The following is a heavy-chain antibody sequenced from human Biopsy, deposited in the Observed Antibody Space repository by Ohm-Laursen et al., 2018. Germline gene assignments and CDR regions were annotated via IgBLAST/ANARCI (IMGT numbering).Heavy chain of an antibody. CDR3: ARNPPSYSYNGSGISDVFDI. J-gene: IGHJ3*02. V-gene: IGHV4-61*01. D-gene: IGHD3-22*01. CDR2: IYYSGST. Sequence: TLSLTCTVSGGSVSSGSYYWSWIRQPPGKGLEWIGYIYYSGSTNYNPSLKSRVTISVDTSRNQFSLKLSSVTAADTAVYYCARNPPSYSYNGSGISDVFDIWGQGTMVTASS. CDR1: GGSVSSGSYY.